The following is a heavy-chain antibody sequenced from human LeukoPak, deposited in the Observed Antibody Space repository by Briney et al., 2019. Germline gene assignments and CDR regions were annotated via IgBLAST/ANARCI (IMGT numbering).Heavy chain of an antibody. V-gene: IGHV3-11*04. D-gene: IGHD3-3*01. CDR1: GFTFSDYY. J-gene: IGHJ6*03. CDR2: ISSSGSTI. CDR3: ARLDYDFWSGYSRYYYYMDV. Sequence: GGSLRLSCAASGFTFSDYYMSWIRQAPGKGLEWVSYISSSGSTIYYADSVKGRFTISRDNAKNSLYLQMNSLRAEDTAVYYCARLDYDFWSGYSRYYYYMDVWGKGTTVTVSS.